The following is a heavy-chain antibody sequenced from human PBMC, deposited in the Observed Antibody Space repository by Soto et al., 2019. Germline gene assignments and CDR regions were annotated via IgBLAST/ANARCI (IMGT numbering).Heavy chain of an antibody. CDR1: GGSISSGGYS. CDR3: ARARGYYFDD. CDR2: IYHSGST. Sequence: PSETLSLTCAVSGGSISSGGYSWSWIRQPPGKGLEWIGYIYHSGSTYYNPSLKSRVTISVDRSKNQFSLKLSSVTAADTAVYYCARARGYYFDDSGQGTLVTVSS. V-gene: IGHV4-30-2*01. J-gene: IGHJ4*02.